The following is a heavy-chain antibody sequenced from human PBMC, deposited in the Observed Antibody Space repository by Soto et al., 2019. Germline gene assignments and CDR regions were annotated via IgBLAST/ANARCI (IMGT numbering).Heavy chain of an antibody. Sequence: GGSLRLSCAASGFTFSSYGMHWVRQAPGKGLEWVAVIWYDGSNKYYADSVKGRFTISRDNSKNTLYLQMNSLRAEDTAVYYCARDRLEWELSGGMDVWGQGTTITVSS. CDR1: GFTFSSYG. CDR3: ARDRLEWELSGGMDV. D-gene: IGHD1-26*01. CDR2: IWYDGSNK. V-gene: IGHV3-33*01. J-gene: IGHJ6*02.